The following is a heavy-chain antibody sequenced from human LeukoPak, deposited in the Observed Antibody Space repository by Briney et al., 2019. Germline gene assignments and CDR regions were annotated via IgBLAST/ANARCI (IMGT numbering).Heavy chain of an antibody. CDR3: AKAPFITMVRGVISSYFDY. D-gene: IGHD3-10*01. J-gene: IGHJ4*02. CDR2: ISSTGGST. V-gene: IGHV3-23*01. Sequence: GGSLRLSCAASGFTFSSYAMSWVRQAPGKGLEWVSTISSTGGSTYYADSVKGRFTISRDSSKNTLYLQMTTLRADDTAVYYCAKAPFITMVRGVISSYFDYWGQGTLVTVSS. CDR1: GFTFSSYA.